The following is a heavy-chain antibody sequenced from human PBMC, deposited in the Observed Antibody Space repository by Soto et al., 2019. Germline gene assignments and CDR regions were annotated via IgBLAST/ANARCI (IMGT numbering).Heavy chain of an antibody. J-gene: IGHJ5*02. CDR2: IYYSGST. Sequence: SETLSLTCTVSGGSISSYYWSWIRQPPGKGLEWIGYIYYSGSTNYNPSLKSRVTIPVDTSKNQFSLKLSSVTAADTAVYYCARGSPYDFWSGYRNWFDPWGQGTLVTVSS. D-gene: IGHD3-3*01. V-gene: IGHV4-59*01. CDR1: GGSISSYY. CDR3: ARGSPYDFWSGYRNWFDP.